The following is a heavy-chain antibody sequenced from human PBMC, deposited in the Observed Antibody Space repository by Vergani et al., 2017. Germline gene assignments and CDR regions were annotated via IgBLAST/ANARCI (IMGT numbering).Heavy chain of an antibody. D-gene: IGHD4-17*01. J-gene: IGHJ5*02. CDR2: IDPSDSYT. V-gene: IGHV5-10-1*03. Sequence: EVQLVQSGAEVKKPGESLRISCKGSGYSFTSYWISWVRQMPGKGLEWMGRIDPSDSYTNYSPSFQGHVTISADKSISTAYLQWSSLKASDTAMYYCARAGTVTTRYNWFDPGGQGTLVTVSS. CDR1: GYSFTSYW. CDR3: ARAGTVTTRYNWFDP.